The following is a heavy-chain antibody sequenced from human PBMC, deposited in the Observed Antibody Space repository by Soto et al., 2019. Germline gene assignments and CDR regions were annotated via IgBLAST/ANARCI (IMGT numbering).Heavy chain of an antibody. Sequence: SVKVSCKASGFTFTSSAFQWVRQARGQRLEWIGWIAVGSGYTNYAQRFQDRVTLTRDMSTATTYMEPSRLTSEDTAIYYCAADATAWQQMVPSDYWGQGTLVTVSS. V-gene: IGHV1-58*01. CDR1: GFTFTSSA. D-gene: IGHD2-8*01. CDR3: AADATAWQQMVPSDY. CDR2: IAVGSGYT. J-gene: IGHJ4*02.